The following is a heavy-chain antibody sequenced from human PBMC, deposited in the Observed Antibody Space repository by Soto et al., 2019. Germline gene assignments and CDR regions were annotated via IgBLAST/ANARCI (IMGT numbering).Heavy chain of an antibody. CDR1: GGSISSYY. Sequence: SETLSLTCTVSGGSISSYYWSWIRQPPGKGLEWVGYIYYSGSTNYNPSLKSRVTISVDTSKNQFSLKLSSVTAADTAVYYCARGGVAGTTYTWGQGTLVTVSS. J-gene: IGHJ5*02. D-gene: IGHD6-19*01. V-gene: IGHV4-59*01. CDR3: ARGGVAGTTYT. CDR2: IYYSGST.